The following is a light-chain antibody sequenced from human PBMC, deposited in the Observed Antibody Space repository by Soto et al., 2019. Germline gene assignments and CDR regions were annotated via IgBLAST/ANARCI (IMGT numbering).Light chain of an antibody. J-gene: IGLJ2*01. CDR3: SSYAGSNNFGV. CDR1: SSDVGGYSY. V-gene: IGLV2-8*01. CDR2: EVS. Sequence: QSALTQPRSASGSPGQTVTISCTGTSSDVGGYSYVSWYQQHPGKAPKLMIYEVSKRPSGVPDRFSGSKSGNTASLTVSGLQAEDKADYYCSSYAGSNNFGVFGGGTKVTVL.